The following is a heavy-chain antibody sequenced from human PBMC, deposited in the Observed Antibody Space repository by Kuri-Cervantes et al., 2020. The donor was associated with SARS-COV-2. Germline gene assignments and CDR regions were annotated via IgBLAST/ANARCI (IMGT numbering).Heavy chain of an antibody. J-gene: IGHJ6*02. Sequence: GESLTLSSAASGFTFSSYAMHCVRQAPGNWLEWVAVISYDGSNKYYADSVKGRFTISRDNSKNTLYLQMNSLRAEDTAVYYCAREVGSSWDYSLYYYYGMDVWGQGTTVTVSS. V-gene: IGHV3-30-3*01. CDR2: ISYDGSNK. CDR3: AREVGSSWDYSLYYYYGMDV. CDR1: GFTFSSYA. D-gene: IGHD6-13*01.